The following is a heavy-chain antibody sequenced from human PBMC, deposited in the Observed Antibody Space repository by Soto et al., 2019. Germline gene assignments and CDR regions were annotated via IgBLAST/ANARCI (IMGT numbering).Heavy chain of an antibody. V-gene: IGHV4-39*01. CDR1: GGSISSSSYC. CDR3: ARLIGDSWLDS. CDR2: MYYSGST. Sequence: SETLSLTCTVSGGSISSSSYCWGWIRQPPGKGLEWIGSMYYSGSTYYNPSLKSRVTISVDTSKNQFSLQLSSLTPDDTAVYYCARLIGDSWLDSWGQGTLVTVSS. J-gene: IGHJ5*01.